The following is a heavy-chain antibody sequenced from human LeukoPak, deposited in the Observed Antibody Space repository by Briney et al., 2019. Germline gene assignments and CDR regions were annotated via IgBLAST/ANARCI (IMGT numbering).Heavy chain of an antibody. J-gene: IGHJ4*02. CDR2: ISTSGSTT. CDR1: GFTFSDYE. V-gene: IGHV3-48*03. D-gene: IGHD3-10*02. CDR3: ARGALHVFDY. Sequence: GGSLRLSCAASGFTFSDYEINWVRQAPGKGLEWGSCISTSGSTTYYADSVKGRFTISRDNAKNSLFLQMNTLTAEDTAVYYCARGALHVFDYWGQGTPVTVSS.